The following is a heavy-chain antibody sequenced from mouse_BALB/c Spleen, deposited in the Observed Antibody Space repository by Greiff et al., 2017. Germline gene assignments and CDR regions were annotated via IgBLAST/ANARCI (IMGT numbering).Heavy chain of an antibody. J-gene: IGHJ3*01. CDR2: INPSTGYT. CDR1: GYTFTSYW. D-gene: IGHD1-1*01. CDR3: ARYYGSSYGFAY. Sequence: QVQLQQSGAELAKPGASVKMSCKASGYTFTSYWMHWVKQRPGQGLEWIGYINPSTGYTEYNQKFKDKATLTADKSSSTAYMQLSSLTSEDSAVYYCARYYGSSYGFAYWGQGTLVTVSA. V-gene: IGHV1-7*01.